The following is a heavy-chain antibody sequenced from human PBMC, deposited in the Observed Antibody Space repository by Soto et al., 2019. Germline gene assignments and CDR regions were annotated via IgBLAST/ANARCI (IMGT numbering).Heavy chain of an antibody. CDR2: ISSSSSYI. CDR3: ARRIAVAGNLDY. Sequence: GQLVESGGGLVKPGGSLRLSCAASGFTFSSYSMTWVRQAPGKGLEWVSSISSSSSYIYYADSVKGRFPISRDNAKNSLYLQMNSMRAEDTAVYYCARRIAVAGNLDYWGHVTMVTVSS. J-gene: IGHJ4*01. CDR1: GFTFSSYS. D-gene: IGHD6-19*01. V-gene: IGHV3-21*01.